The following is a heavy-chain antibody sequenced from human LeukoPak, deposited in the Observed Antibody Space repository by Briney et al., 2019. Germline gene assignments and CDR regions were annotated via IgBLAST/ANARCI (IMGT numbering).Heavy chain of an antibody. V-gene: IGHV1-18*01. CDR3: AREGRYYYDSSGYYPMSY. D-gene: IGHD3-22*01. J-gene: IGHJ4*02. CDR2: ISAYNGNT. Sequence: ASVKVSCKASGYTFTSYGISWVRQAPAQGLEWMGWISAYNGNTNYAQKLQGRVTMTTDTSTSTAYMELRSLRSDDTAVYYCAREGRYYYDSSGYYPMSYWGQGTLVTVSS. CDR1: GYTFTSYG.